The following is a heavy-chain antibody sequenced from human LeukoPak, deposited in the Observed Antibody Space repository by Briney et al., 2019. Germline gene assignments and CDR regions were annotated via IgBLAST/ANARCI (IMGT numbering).Heavy chain of an antibody. CDR1: GFTFSSYS. D-gene: IGHD3-22*01. Sequence: GGSLRLSCAASGFTFSSYSMNWVRQAPGKGLEWVSSISSSSSYIYYADSVKGRFTISRDNAKNSLYLQMNSLRAEDTAVYYCAREGKGIVVVITTFAFDIWGQGTMVTVSS. CDR3: AREGKGIVVVITTFAFDI. J-gene: IGHJ3*02. CDR2: ISSSSSYI. V-gene: IGHV3-21*01.